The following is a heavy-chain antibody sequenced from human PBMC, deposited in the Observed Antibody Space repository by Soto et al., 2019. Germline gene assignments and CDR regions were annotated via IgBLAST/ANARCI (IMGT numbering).Heavy chain of an antibody. Sequence: SETLSLTCTVSGGPISSSTYYWDWIRQPPGKGLEWIGAMYYTGNKNYNPSLESRVTMSVDTSKNQFSLKLSSVTPTDTAVYYCARRSSSSLGSLFDPWGRGILVTVSS. CDR3: ARRSSSSLGSLFDP. D-gene: IGHD6-6*01. J-gene: IGHJ5*02. CDR1: GGPISSSTYY. V-gene: IGHV4-39*01. CDR2: MYYTGNK.